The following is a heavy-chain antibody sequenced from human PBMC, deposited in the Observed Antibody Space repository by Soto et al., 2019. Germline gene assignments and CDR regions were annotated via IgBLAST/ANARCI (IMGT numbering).Heavy chain of an antibody. CDR3: ASRNKGYYYGMDV. V-gene: IGHV4-61*01. J-gene: IGHJ6*02. Sequence: SETLSLTCTVSGGSVSSGSYYWSWIRQPPGKGLEWIGYIYYSGSTNYNPSLKSRVTISVDTSKNQFSLKLSSVTAADTAVYYCASRNKGYYYGMDVWGQGTTVTVSS. CDR2: IYYSGST. CDR1: GGSVSSGSYY.